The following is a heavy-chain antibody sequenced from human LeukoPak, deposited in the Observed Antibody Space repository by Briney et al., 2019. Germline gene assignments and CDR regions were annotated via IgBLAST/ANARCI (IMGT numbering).Heavy chain of an antibody. CDR2: IKQDGSEK. CDR3: ARVPYSSGWYEYYFDY. CDR1: GFTFSSYW. D-gene: IGHD6-19*01. V-gene: IGHV3-7*01. J-gene: IGHJ4*02. Sequence: GGSLRPSCAASGFTFSSYWMSWVRQAPGKGLEWVANIKQDGSEKYYVDSVKGRFTISRDNAKNSLYLQMNSLRAEDTAVYYCARVPYSSGWYEYYFDYWGQGTLVTVSS.